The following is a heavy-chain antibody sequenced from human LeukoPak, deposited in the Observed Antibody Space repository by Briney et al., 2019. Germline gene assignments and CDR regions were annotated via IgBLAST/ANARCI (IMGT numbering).Heavy chain of an antibody. J-gene: IGHJ6*02. CDR3: ARGGRYCSSTSCYYYYYYGMDV. D-gene: IGHD2-2*01. Sequence: GGSLRLSCAASGSTFSSYSMNWVRQAPGKGLEWVSSISSSSSYIYYADSVKGRFTISRDNAKNSLYLQMNSLRAEDTAVYYCARGGRYCSSTSCYYYYYYGMDVWGQGTTVTVSS. CDR1: GSTFSSYS. V-gene: IGHV3-21*01. CDR2: ISSSSSYI.